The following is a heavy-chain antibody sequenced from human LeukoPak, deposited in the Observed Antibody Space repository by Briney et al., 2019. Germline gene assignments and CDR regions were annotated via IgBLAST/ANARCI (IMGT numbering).Heavy chain of an antibody. Sequence: ASETLSLTCTVSGGSISNSFWSWIRHPRGRGRVWSAYIYYTGNTKYNPSLKSRVTISVDTSKNQFSLRLSSVTAADTAVYYCARDSGSSPTFDYWGQGTLVTVSS. CDR2: IYYTGNT. CDR3: ARDSGSSPTFDY. D-gene: IGHD1-26*01. J-gene: IGHJ4*02. CDR1: GGSISNSF. V-gene: IGHV4-59*01.